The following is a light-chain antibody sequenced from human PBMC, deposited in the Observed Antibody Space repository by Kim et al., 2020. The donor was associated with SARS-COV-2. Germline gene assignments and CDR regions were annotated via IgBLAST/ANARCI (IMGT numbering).Light chain of an antibody. J-gene: IGKJ2*01. Sequence: SASVGYRVTVACRASQSISNFLNWYQQKPGKAPNLLIYAASSLQSRVPSRFSGSGSGTDFTLTINSLQPEDFATYYCQQSYTKPYTFGQGTKLEI. CDR2: AAS. CDR3: QQSYTKPYT. V-gene: IGKV1-39*01. CDR1: QSISNF.